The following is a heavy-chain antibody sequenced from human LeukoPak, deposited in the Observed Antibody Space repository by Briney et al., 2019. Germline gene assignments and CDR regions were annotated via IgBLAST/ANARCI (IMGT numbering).Heavy chain of an antibody. CDR2: ISYDGSDK. CDR3: ARARPSMWIDY. CDR1: GFTFSSYA. J-gene: IGHJ4*02. V-gene: IGHV3-30*04. D-gene: IGHD5-12*01. Sequence: PGGSLRLSCAASGFTFSSYAMYWVRQAPGKGLEWVAVISYDGSDKFYADPVKGRFTISRDSSKNTLYLQMNSLRPEDTAVYYCARARPSMWIDYWGQGTLVSVSS.